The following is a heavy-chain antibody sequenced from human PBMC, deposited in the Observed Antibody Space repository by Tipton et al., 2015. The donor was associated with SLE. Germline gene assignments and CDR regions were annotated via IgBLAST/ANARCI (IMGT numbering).Heavy chain of an antibody. J-gene: IGHJ4*02. V-gene: IGHV3-53*05. D-gene: IGHD6-13*01. Sequence: SLRLSCAASGFTVSSNYISWARQAPGKGLEWVSTIYSGARTYYADSVKGRLTISRDNSKSTLDLQMNSLRTEDTAVYYCARGISAGTVFDYWGQGTLVAVSS. CDR3: ARGISAGTVFDY. CDR1: GFTVSSNY. CDR2: IYSGART.